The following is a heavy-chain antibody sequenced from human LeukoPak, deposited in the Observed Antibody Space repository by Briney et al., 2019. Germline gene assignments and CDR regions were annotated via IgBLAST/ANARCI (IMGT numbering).Heavy chain of an antibody. Sequence: GGSLRLSCAASGFTFSNAWMSLVRQAPGKGLEWGGRIKSKTDGGTTDYAAPVKGRFTISRDDSKNTLYLQMNSLKTEDTAVYYCTAGQDLDYWGQGTLVTVSS. CDR2: IKSKTDGGTT. J-gene: IGHJ4*02. V-gene: IGHV3-15*01. CDR1: GFTFSNAW. CDR3: TAGQDLDY.